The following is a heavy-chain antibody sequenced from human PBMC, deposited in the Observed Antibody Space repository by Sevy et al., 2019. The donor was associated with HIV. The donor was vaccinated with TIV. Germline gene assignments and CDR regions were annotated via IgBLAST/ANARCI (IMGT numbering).Heavy chain of an antibody. CDR3: ARGDYFGSGISNYYYYGMDV. V-gene: IGHV6-1*01. D-gene: IGHD3-10*01. CDR2: TYYRSKWYN. J-gene: IGHJ6*02. Sequence: SETLSLTCAISGDSVSSNSAAWNWIRQSPSRGLEWLGRTYYRSKWYNDYAVSVKSRITINPDTSKNQFSLQLNSVTPEETAVYYCARGDYFGSGISNYYYYGMDVWGQGTTVTVS. CDR1: GDSVSSNSAA.